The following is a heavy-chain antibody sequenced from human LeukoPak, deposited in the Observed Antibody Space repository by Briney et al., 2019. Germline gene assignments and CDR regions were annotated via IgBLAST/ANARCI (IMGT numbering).Heavy chain of an antibody. Sequence: SETLSLTCTVSGGSISSSSYYWGWIRQPPGKGLEWIGSIYYSGSTYYNPSLKSRVTISVDTSKNQFSLKLSSVTAADTAVYYCARQVTTYYYDSSGYIIFDYWGQGTLVTVFS. CDR2: IYYSGST. J-gene: IGHJ4*02. CDR1: GGSISSSSYY. V-gene: IGHV4-39*01. CDR3: ARQVTTYYYDSSGYIIFDY. D-gene: IGHD3-22*01.